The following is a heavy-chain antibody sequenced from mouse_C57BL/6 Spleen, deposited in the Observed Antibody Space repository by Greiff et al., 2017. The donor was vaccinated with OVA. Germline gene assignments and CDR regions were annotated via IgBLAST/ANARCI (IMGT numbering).Heavy chain of an antibody. CDR1: GYAFSSYW. D-gene: IGHD2-3*01. V-gene: IGHV1-80*01. J-gene: IGHJ2*01. CDR2: IYPGDGDT. Sequence: QVHVKQSGAELVKPGASVKISCKASGYAFSSYWMNWVKQRPGKGLEWIGQIYPGDGDTNYNGKFKGKATLTADKSSSTAYMQLSSLTSEDSAVYFCARGEDGYFDYWGQGTTLTVSS. CDR3: ARGEDGYFDY.